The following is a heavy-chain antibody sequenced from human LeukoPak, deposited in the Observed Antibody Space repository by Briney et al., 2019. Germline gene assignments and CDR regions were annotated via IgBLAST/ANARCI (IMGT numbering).Heavy chain of an antibody. Sequence: SETLSLTCTVSGGSISSSSYYWGWIRQPPGKGLEWIGSIYYSGSTYYNPSLKSRVTISIDTSKNQFSLRLNSVTAADTAMYYCAKSRGYGLIDYWGQGTRVTVSS. J-gene: IGHJ4*02. V-gene: IGHV4-39*01. CDR1: GGSISSSSYY. CDR3: AKSRGYGLIDY. CDR2: IYYSGST. D-gene: IGHD5-18*01.